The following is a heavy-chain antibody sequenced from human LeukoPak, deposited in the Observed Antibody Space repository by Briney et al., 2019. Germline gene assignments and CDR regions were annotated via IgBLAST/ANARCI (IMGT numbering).Heavy chain of an antibody. Sequence: GGSLRLSCAASGFTFSSYHMNWVRQAPGKGLEWLSYVHSTSGSIHYADSVKGRFTISRDNAKNSLYLQMNSLRAEDTAVYYCSRVVQDVTGADYWGQGTLVIVSS. CDR3: SRVVQDVTGADY. CDR1: GFTFSSYH. J-gene: IGHJ4*02. D-gene: IGHD3-9*01. CDR2: VHSTSGSI. V-gene: IGHV3-48*01.